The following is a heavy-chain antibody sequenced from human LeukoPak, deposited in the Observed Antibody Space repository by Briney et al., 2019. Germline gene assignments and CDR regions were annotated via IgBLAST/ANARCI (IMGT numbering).Heavy chain of an antibody. CDR3: ASGFLSGRGVVGY. V-gene: IGHV3-74*01. J-gene: IGHJ4*02. Sequence: TGGSLTLSCAASGFTFSNYWMHWLRQAPGKGLVWVSRINFDGSSATYADSVQGRFSISRDNAKNTLYLQMNSLSAEDTAVYYCASGFLSGRGVVGYWGEGTLVTVSS. CDR2: INFDGSSA. D-gene: IGHD3-10*01. CDR1: GFTFSNYW.